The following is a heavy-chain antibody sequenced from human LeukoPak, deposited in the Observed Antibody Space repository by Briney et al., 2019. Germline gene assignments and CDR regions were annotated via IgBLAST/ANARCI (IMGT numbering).Heavy chain of an antibody. CDR3: AKDLGSAITSALVLDV. V-gene: IGHV3-9*01. Sequence: GGSLRLSCTVSGFTFDDYAMHWVRHTPGKGLEWVSGITWNRDKIGYGDSVKGRFTISRDNVKNVLYLQMNSLRPEDTALYYCAKDLGSAITSALVLDVWGQGTTVIVS. CDR1: GFTFDDYA. CDR2: ITWNRDKI. J-gene: IGHJ6*02. D-gene: IGHD2-15*01.